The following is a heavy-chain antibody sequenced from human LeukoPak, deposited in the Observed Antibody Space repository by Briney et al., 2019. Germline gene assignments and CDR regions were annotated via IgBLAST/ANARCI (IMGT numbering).Heavy chain of an antibody. V-gene: IGHV3-23*01. CDR1: AFTFSSYA. Sequence: GGSLRLSCAASAFTFSSYAMSWVRQAPGKGLEWVSAISSSGSSTYYADSVRGRFTISRDNSENTLYLQMNTLRAEDTAMYFCATGYSAWSFGYWGQGTLVTVSS. J-gene: IGHJ4*02. CDR3: ATGYSAWSFGY. CDR2: ISSSGSST. D-gene: IGHD6-19*01.